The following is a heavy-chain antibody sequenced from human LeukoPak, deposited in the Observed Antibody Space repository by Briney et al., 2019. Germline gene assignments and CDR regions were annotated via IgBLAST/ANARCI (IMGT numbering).Heavy chain of an antibody. J-gene: IGHJ6*03. CDR2: IYSGGST. V-gene: IGHV3-66*02. Sequence: GGSLRLSCAASGFTVSSNCMSWVRQAPGKGLEWVSVIYSGGSTYYADSVKGRFTISRDNSKNTLYLQMNSLRAEDTAVYYCARDGVDFWSGVYYYYYMDVWGKGTTVTVSS. CDR3: ARDGVDFWSGVYYYYYMDV. CDR1: GFTVSSNC. D-gene: IGHD3-3*01.